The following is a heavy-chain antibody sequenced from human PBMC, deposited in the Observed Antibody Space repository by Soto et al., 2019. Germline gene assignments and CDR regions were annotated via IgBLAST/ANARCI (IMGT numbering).Heavy chain of an antibody. CDR2: INVGNGNT. J-gene: IGHJ4*02. CDR3: GYDSSGYLDY. V-gene: IGHV1-3*01. Sequence: VASVKVSCKASGYTFTNYAMHWVRQAPGQRLEWMGWINVGNGNTKYSQKFQGRVTITRDTSASTAHMELSSLRSEDTAVYFCGYDSSGYLDYWGQGTLVTVS. D-gene: IGHD3-22*01. CDR1: GYTFTNYA.